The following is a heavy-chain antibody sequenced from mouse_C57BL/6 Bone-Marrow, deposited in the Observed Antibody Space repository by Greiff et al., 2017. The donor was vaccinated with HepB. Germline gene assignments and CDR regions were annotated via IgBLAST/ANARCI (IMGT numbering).Heavy chain of an antibody. J-gene: IGHJ4*01. V-gene: IGHV1-18*01. D-gene: IGHD1-1*01. CDR3: ARGEGITTVVGDYYAMDY. CDR1: GYTFTDYN. Sequence: EVQLQQSGPELVKPGASVKIPCKASGYTFTDYNMDWVKQSHGKSLEWIGDINPNNGGTIYNQKFKGKATLTVDKSSSTAYMELRSLTSEDTAVYYCARGEGITTVVGDYYAMDYWGQGTSVTVSS. CDR2: INPNNGGT.